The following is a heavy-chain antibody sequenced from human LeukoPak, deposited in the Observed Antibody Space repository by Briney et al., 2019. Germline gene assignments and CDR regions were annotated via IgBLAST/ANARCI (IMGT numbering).Heavy chain of an antibody. CDR3: AVYCGGDCYKYFQH. Sequence: ASVKVSCKASGYTFTSYGISWVRQAPGQGLEWMGWISAYNGNTNYAQKLQGRVTMTTDTSTSTAYMELRGLRSDDTAVYYCAVYCGGDCYKYFQHWGQGTLVTVSS. CDR1: GYTFTSYG. V-gene: IGHV1-18*01. D-gene: IGHD2-21*02. J-gene: IGHJ1*01. CDR2: ISAYNGNT.